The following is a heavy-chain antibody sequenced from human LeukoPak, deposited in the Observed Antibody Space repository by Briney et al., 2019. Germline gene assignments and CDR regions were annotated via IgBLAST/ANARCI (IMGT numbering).Heavy chain of an antibody. CDR1: GFTFTGYY. Sequence: GSVKVSCKTSGFTFTGYYIHWVRQAPGQGLEWMGWINPNSGGTNYAQKFQGRVTMTRDTSISTAYMELSRLRSDDTAAYYCASLVGAYQPDAFDIWGQGTMVTVSS. J-gene: IGHJ3*02. CDR2: INPNSGGT. CDR3: ASLVGAYQPDAFDI. D-gene: IGHD1-26*01. V-gene: IGHV1-2*02.